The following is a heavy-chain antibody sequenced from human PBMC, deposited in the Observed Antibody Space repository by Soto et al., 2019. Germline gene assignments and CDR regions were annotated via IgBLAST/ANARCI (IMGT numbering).Heavy chain of an antibody. CDR2: ISGSGGST. D-gene: IGHD7-27*01. CDR3: AKDGPKLGIGKYFDY. Sequence: GGSLRLSCAASGFTFSSYAMSWVRQAPGKGLEWVSAISGSGGSTYYADSVKGRFTISRDNSKNTLYLQMNSLRAEDRAVYYCAKDGPKLGIGKYFDYCGQGTLVTVSS. V-gene: IGHV3-23*01. J-gene: IGHJ4*02. CDR1: GFTFSSYA.